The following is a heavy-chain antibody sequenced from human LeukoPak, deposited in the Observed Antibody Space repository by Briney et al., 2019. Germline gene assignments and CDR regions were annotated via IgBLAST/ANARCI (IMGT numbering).Heavy chain of an antibody. CDR1: GGSINSYY. V-gene: IGHV4-4*07. CDR3: ARASYSYDINGWVPFDY. CDR2: IYPSGST. J-gene: IGHJ4*02. D-gene: IGHD3-22*01. Sequence: SETLSLTCTVSGGSINSYYWSWIRQPAGKGLEWIGRIYPSGSTNYNASLKSRVTMSVDTSKNQFSLKLSSVTAADTAVYYCARASYSYDINGWVPFDYWGQGTLVTVSS.